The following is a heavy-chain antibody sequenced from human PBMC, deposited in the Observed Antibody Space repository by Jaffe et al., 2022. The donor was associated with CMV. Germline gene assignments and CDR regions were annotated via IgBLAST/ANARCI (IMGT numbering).Heavy chain of an antibody. CDR3: ARDWYMVRGVLPWGGPKDYSYYYGMDV. Sequence: QVHLVESGGGVVQPGRSLKVSCSVSGFTFNAYGMHWVRQAPGKGLEWVAVISSDGSNKNYADSVKGRFTISRDNSRNTLYLQMSNLRTEDTAVYYCARDWYMVRGVLPWGGPKDYSYYYGMDVWGQGTTVIVSS. J-gene: IGHJ6*02. V-gene: IGHV3-30*03. CDR1: GFTFNAYG. CDR2: ISSDGSNK. D-gene: IGHD3-10*01.